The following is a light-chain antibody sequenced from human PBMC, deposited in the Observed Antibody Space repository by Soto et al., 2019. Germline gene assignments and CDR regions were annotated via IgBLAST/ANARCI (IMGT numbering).Light chain of an antibody. Sequence: DIVMTQSPDSLAVSLGERATINCKSSQSLLYTSNNKNHLAWYQQRPGQPPKLLIYWVSARQSGVPDRFSGSGSGTDLTLTISSLQAEDVAVYYCQQYYSAPWTFGQGTKVEIK. CDR1: QSLLYTSNNKNH. V-gene: IGKV4-1*01. CDR2: WVS. J-gene: IGKJ1*01. CDR3: QQYYSAPWT.